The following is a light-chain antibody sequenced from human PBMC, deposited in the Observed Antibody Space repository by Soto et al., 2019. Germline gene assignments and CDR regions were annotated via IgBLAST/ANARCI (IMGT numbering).Light chain of an antibody. CDR3: SSYTSSTTLII. V-gene: IGLV2-14*01. CDR2: DVN. Sequence: QSALTQPASVSGSPGQSITISCTGTSSDVGAYNYVSWYQQHPGKAPKLMIYDVNNRPSGVSSRLSGSKSGNTASLTISGLQAEDEADYYCSSYTSSTTLIIFGGGTKLTVL. J-gene: IGLJ2*01. CDR1: SSDVGAYNY.